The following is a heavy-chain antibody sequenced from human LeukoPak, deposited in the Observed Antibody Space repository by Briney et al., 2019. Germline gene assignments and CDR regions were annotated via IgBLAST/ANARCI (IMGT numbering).Heavy chain of an antibody. V-gene: IGHV3-11*01. D-gene: IGHD3-10*01. CDR2: ITSNGKSV. CDR1: GFTFSDYY. Sequence: GGSLRLSCAASGFTFSDYYMGWIRQAPGKGLEWVSYITSNGKSVYYADSVKGRFTISRDNAKNSLYLQMNSLRAEDTAVYYCARSMYYYGSGIDPWGQGTLVTVSS. CDR3: ARSMYYYGSGIDP. J-gene: IGHJ5*02.